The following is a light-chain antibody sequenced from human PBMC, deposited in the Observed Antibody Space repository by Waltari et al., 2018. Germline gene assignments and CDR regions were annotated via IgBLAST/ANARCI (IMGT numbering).Light chain of an antibody. J-gene: IGKJ4*01. Sequence: DIQMTQSPSSVSASVGDRVTIICRASQGISNWLTWYQQKPGKAPKLLISAASSLQTGVPSRFSGSGSGTDFSLTISSLQAEDLATYYCQQTNSFPLTFGGGTKVEIK. V-gene: IGKV1D-12*01. CDR1: QGISNW. CDR2: AAS. CDR3: QQTNSFPLT.